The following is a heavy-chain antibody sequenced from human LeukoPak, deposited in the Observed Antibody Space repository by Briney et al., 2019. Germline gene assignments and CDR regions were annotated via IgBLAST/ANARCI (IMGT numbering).Heavy chain of an antibody. CDR3: ARSIAAAGTRWFDP. J-gene: IGHJ5*02. Sequence: PSETLSLTCVVSGDSISSGGYSWNWIRQPPGKGLEWIGYMYNSGTTSYNPSLKSRVTMSVDTSKNQFSLKLSSVTAADTAVYYCARSIAAAGTRWFDPWGQGTLVTVSS. D-gene: IGHD6-13*01. CDR2: MYNSGTT. CDR1: GDSISSGGYS. V-gene: IGHV4-30-4*07.